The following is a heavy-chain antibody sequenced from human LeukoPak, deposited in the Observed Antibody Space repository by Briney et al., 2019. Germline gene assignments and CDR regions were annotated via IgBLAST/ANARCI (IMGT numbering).Heavy chain of an antibody. CDR1: GGSISIYY. CDR3: ARGGAAHLHFQN. CDR2: IYHSGST. V-gene: IGHV4-59*01. Sequence: SETLSLTCTVSGGSISIYYWNWIRQPPGKGLEWIGYIYHSGSTNYNPSLQSRVTISVDTSKNQFSLNLNSVTAADTAVYYCARGGAAHLHFQNWGQGTLVTVSS. D-gene: IGHD6-6*01. J-gene: IGHJ1*01.